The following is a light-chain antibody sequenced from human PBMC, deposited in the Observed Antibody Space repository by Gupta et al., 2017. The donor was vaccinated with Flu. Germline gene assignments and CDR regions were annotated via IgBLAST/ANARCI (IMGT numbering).Light chain of an antibody. CDR2: DVS. J-gene: IGLJ3*02. V-gene: IGLV2-14*01. Sequence: QSALTQPPSVSGSPGQSFTISCTGTSSDVGGYNSVSWYQQHPDKAPKLIIYDVSKRPSGVSNRFSGTKSGNAASLTITVLQAEDEADYCCSSYTSSSTWVFGGGTKLTVL. CDR1: SSDVGGYNS. CDR3: SSYTSSSTWV.